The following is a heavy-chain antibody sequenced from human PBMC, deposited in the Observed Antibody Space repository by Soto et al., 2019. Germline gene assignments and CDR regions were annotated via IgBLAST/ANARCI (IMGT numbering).Heavy chain of an antibody. CDR1: GGTFSSYA. D-gene: IGHD5-12*01. J-gene: IGHJ6*02. V-gene: IGHV1-69*12. CDR2: IIPIFRTP. CDR3: ARDKDRPRLGGNYYYIMDV. Sequence: QVQLVQSRAEVKKPGSSVKVSCKASGGTFSSYAISWVRQAPGQGLEWMGGIIPIFRTPDYAQKFQGRVTITADESTSTAYMELSSLRSEDTAVYYCARDKDRPRLGGNYYYIMDVWGQGTTVTVSS.